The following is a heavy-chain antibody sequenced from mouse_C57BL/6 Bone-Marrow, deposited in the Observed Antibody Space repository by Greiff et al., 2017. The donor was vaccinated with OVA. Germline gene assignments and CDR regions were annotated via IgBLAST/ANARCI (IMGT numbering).Heavy chain of an antibody. Sequence: EVKLMESGAELVRPGASVKLSCTASGFNIKDDYMHWVKQRPEQGLEWIGWIDPENGDTEYASKFQGKATITADTSSNTAYLQLSSLTSEDTAVYYCTTFYGNVDWYFDVWGTGTTVTVSS. J-gene: IGHJ1*03. D-gene: IGHD2-1*01. V-gene: IGHV14-4*01. CDR1: GFNIKDDY. CDR2: IDPENGDT. CDR3: TTFYGNVDWYFDV.